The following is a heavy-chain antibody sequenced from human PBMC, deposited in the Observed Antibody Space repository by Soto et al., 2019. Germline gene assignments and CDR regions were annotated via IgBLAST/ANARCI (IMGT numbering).Heavy chain of an antibody. J-gene: IGHJ6*02. CDR3: ARGGYYYGMDV. CDR2: MYYSRNN. V-gene: IGHV4-59*01. CDR1: GGSISGYY. Sequence: SETLSLTCTVTGGSISGYYWTWIRQPPGKGLEWIGYMYYSRNNKYNPSLKSRVTISVDMSKNQFSLRLNSVTAADAAVYYCARGGYYYGMDVWGQGTTVTVSS.